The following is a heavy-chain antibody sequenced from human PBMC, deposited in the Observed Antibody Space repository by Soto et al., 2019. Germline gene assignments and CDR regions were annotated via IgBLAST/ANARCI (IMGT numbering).Heavy chain of an antibody. D-gene: IGHD1-1*01. CDR3: ARYNHGPPWYYYTLDV. CDR2: IYNTGRT. CDR1: GGSISSYY. V-gene: IGHV4-59*01. J-gene: IGHJ6*02. Sequence: QVLLQESGPGLVRPSETLSLTCSVSGGSISSYYWTWIRQPPGKGLEWIGYIYNTGRTNSSPSLKSRVTISIDTSKNQFSLQLKSVTAADTAVYYCARYNHGPPWYYYTLDVWGQGTTVTVSS.